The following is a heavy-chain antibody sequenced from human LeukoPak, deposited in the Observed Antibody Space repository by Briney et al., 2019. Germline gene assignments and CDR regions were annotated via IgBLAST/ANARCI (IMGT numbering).Heavy chain of an antibody. J-gene: IGHJ4*02. CDR2: IYYSGST. D-gene: IGHD5-12*01. CDR1: GGSISSYY. Sequence: SETLSLTCTVSGGSISSYYWSWIRQPPGKGLEWIGYIYYSGSTNYNPSLKSRVTISVDTSKNQFALKLSSVTAADTAVYFCARVSGYDWESFYDYGGQGTLVTVSS. CDR3: ARVSGYDWESFYDY. V-gene: IGHV4-59*01.